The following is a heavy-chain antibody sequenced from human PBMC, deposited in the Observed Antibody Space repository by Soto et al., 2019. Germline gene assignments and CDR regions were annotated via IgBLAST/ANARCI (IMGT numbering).Heavy chain of an antibody. CDR3: ARWVEVSLDYFDS. CDR1: GAYMRNDYYY. J-gene: IGHJ4*02. V-gene: IGHV4-31*11. D-gene: IGHD2-15*01. Sequence: QVQLQESGPGLVKPSQTLSLTCAVSGAYMRNDYYYWSWVRQKPGKDLEWIGHMHHSGRTHYNPSLKSRVAISVDTSKNQFSRYLNSVTAADTAVYYCARWVEVSLDYFDSWGQGTPVTVSS. CDR2: MHHSGRT.